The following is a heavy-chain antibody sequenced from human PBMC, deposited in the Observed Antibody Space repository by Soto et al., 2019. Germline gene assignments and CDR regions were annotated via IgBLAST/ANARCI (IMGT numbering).Heavy chain of an antibody. CDR2: IYYSGST. CDR1: GGSISSSSYY. CDR3: ARDQGSARGSGSYSSYYGMDV. Sequence: SETLSLTCTVSGGSISSSSYYWGWIRQPPGKGLEWIGSIYYSGSTYYNPSLKSRVTISVDTSKNQFSLKLSSVTAADTAVYYCARDQGSARGSGSYSSYYGMDVWGQGTTVTVSS. D-gene: IGHD3-10*01. V-gene: IGHV4-39*02. J-gene: IGHJ6*02.